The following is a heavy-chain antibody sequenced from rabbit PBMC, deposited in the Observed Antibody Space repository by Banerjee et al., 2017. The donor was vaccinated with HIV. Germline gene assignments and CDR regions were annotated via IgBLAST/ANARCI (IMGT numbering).Heavy chain of an antibody. Sequence: QSLEESGGDLVKPEGSLTLTCTASGFDFSSNAMCWVRQAPGKGLEWIGCIYTGSGNTYYASWAKGRFTISKTSSTTVTLQMTSLTAADTATYFCARSSAFKYYGMDLWGPGTLVTVS. J-gene: IGHJ6*01. CDR2: IYTGSGNT. CDR3: ARSSAFKYYGMDL. V-gene: IGHV1S40*01. D-gene: IGHD1-1*01. CDR1: GFDFSSNA.